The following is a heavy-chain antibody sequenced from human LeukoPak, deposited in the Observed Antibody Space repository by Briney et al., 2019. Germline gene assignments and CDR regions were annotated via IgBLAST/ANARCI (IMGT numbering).Heavy chain of an antibody. Sequence: GGSLRLSCAASGFTFSTSAMSWVRRAPGKGLEWVSTISGNGASTFYADSVEGRFTISRDNSKNTLSLHMSSLRAEDTATYYCAREVYTRTTYLPFDYWGQGTLVTVSS. J-gene: IGHJ4*02. CDR1: GFTFSTSA. CDR2: ISGNGAST. V-gene: IGHV3-23*01. D-gene: IGHD5/OR15-5a*01. CDR3: AREVYTRTTYLPFDY.